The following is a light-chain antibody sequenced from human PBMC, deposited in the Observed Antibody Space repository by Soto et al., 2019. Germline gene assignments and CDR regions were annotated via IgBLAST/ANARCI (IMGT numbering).Light chain of an antibody. CDR3: QHRNNWPRLT. V-gene: IGKV3-11*01. CDR2: DAS. J-gene: IGKJ4*01. CDR1: QSVSSY. Sequence: EIVLTQSPATLSLSPGERATLSCRASQSVSSYLVWYQEKPGQAPRLLIYDASNRATGIPGRFSGSRFGTDFTLTISSLEPEDFAVYYCQHRNNWPRLTFGGGTKVEIK.